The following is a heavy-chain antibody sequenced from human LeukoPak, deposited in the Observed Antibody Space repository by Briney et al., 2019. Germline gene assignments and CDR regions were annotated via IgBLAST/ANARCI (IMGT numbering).Heavy chain of an antibody. Sequence: GGSLRLSCAASGFTFSSYSMNWVRQAPGKGLEWVSVIYSGGSTYYADSVKGRFTISRDNSKNTLYLQMNSLRAEDTAVYYCAREGGSSWTHRGHNWFDPWGQGTLVTVSS. CDR3: AREGGSSWTHRGHNWFDP. CDR2: IYSGGST. J-gene: IGHJ5*02. D-gene: IGHD6-13*01. V-gene: IGHV3-66*01. CDR1: GFTFSSYS.